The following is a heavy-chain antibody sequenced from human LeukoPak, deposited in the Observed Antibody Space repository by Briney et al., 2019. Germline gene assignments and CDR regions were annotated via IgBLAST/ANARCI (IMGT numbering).Heavy chain of an antibody. CDR1: GGSISSYY. CDR3: ARYVVVTAYFDY. D-gene: IGHD2-21*02. V-gene: IGHV4-59*01. Sequence: SETLSLTCTVSGGSISSYYWSWIWQPPGKGLEWIGYIYYSGSTNYNPSLKSRVTISVDTSKNQFSLKLSSVTAADTAVYYCARYVVVTAYFDYWGQGTLVTVSS. J-gene: IGHJ4*02. CDR2: IYYSGST.